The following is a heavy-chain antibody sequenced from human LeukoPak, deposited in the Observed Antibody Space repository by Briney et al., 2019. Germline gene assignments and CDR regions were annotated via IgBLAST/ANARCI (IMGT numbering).Heavy chain of an antibody. CDR3: ARGYGDFRVEGRYFHS. Sequence: SETLSLTCTVSDGSITNYDWSWVRQPPGKGLEFIGHVHYSGTTNYNPSLRSRVTISIDTSKQHFFLKLKSVTAADTAVYYCARGYGDFRVEGRYFHSWGQGTLVAVSS. D-gene: IGHD4-17*01. CDR1: DGSITNYD. V-gene: IGHV4-59*01. J-gene: IGHJ4*02. CDR2: VHYSGTT.